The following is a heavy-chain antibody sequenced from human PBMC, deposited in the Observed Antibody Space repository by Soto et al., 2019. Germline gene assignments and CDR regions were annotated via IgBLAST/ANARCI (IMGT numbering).Heavy chain of an antibody. J-gene: IGHJ4*02. Sequence: ASVKVSFKASGYTFSGFYMHWVRQAPGQGLEWMGWINPNSGGTKSAEKFQGRVTLTTDTSTSTAYMELKSLTSDDTAVYFCARIRRRTDTPEARLDFWGQGSLVTVSS. D-gene: IGHD3-3*02. CDR1: GYTFSGFY. V-gene: IGHV1-2*02. CDR3: ARIRRRTDTPEARLDF. CDR2: INPNSGGT.